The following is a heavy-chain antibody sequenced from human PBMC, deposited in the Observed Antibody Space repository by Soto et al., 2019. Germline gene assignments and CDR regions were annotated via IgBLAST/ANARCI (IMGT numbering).Heavy chain of an antibody. D-gene: IGHD3-22*01. CDR1: GGSISSGGYY. J-gene: IGHJ3*02. CDR3: ARGRITMIVVVRPDAFDI. CDR2: IYYSGST. V-gene: IGHV4-31*03. Sequence: QVQLQESGPGLVKPSQTLSLTCTVSGGSISSGGYYWSWIRQHPGKGLEWTGYIYYSGSTYYNPSLKSRVTISVDTSKNQFSLKLSSVTAADTAVYYCARGRITMIVVVRPDAFDIWGQGTMVTVSS.